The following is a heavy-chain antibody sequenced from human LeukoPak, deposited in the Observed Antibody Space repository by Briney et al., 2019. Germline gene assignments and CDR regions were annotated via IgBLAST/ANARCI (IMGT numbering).Heavy chain of an antibody. D-gene: IGHD4-17*01. V-gene: IGHV1-18*01. CDR3: ARDPQVYGDFDNWFDP. Sequence: ASVKASCKASGYTFSSYGISWVRQAPGQGLEWMGWISAYNGNTNYAQKLQGRVTMTTDTSTSTAYMELRSLRSDDTAVYYCARDPQVYGDFDNWFDPWRQGTLVTVSS. J-gene: IGHJ5*02. CDR2: ISAYNGNT. CDR1: GYTFSSYG.